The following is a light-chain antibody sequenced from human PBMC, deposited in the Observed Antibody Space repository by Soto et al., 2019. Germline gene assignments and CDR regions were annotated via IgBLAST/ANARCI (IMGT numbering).Light chain of an antibody. Sequence: EIVMTQSPASLSVSPGDGATLSCRASHSVASNVAWYQQKPGQRPRLLIHGASTRAVGVPARFSGSGSGTDFTLTISSLQSEDFAVYYCQQYRNWPPQYTFGQGTKLQIK. J-gene: IGKJ2*01. V-gene: IGKV3-15*01. CDR1: HSVASN. CDR2: GAS. CDR3: QQYRNWPPQYT.